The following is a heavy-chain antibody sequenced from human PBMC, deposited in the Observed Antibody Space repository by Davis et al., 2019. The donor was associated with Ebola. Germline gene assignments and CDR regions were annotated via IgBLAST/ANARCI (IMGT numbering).Heavy chain of an antibody. Sequence: GGSLRLSCTVSGFTFGDYAMTWVRQAPGKGLEWVSVIYSGGSTYYADSVKGRFTISRDNSKNTLYLQMNSLRAEDTAVYYCNCGPIGYFDYWGQGTLVTVSS. D-gene: IGHD7-27*01. V-gene: IGHV3-53*01. J-gene: IGHJ4*02. CDR1: GFTFGDYA. CDR2: IYSGGST. CDR3: NCGPIGYFDY.